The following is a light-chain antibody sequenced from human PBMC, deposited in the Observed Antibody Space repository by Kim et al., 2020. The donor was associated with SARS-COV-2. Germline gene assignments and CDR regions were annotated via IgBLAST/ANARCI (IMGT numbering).Light chain of an antibody. CDR2: QDT. J-gene: IGLJ2*01. CDR1: DLGDKY. Sequence: SYELTQPPSVSVSPGQTATITCSGHDLGDKYVSWCQQKPGQSPVLVLYQDTRRPAGIPERFSGSNSGNTATLTISGTQAVDEGDYYCQAEDSNTGVVFGGGTKLTVL. V-gene: IGLV3-1*01. CDR3: QAEDSNTGVV.